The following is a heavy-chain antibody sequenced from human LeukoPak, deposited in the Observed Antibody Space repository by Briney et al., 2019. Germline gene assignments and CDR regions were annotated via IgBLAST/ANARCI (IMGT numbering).Heavy chain of an antibody. D-gene: IGHD6-19*01. CDR1: GYTFTSYG. V-gene: IGHV1-18*01. CDR2: ISAYNGNT. Sequence: VASVKVSCKASGYTFTSYGISWVRQAPGPGLEWMGWISAYNGNTDYAQKLQGRVTMTTDTSTSTAYMELRSLRSDDTAVYYCASFGAVAGTQRRQPSYAFDIWGQGTMVTVSS. J-gene: IGHJ3*02. CDR3: ASFGAVAGTQRRQPSYAFDI.